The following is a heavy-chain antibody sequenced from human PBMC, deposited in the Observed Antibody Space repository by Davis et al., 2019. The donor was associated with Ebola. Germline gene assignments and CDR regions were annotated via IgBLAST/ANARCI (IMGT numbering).Heavy chain of an antibody. J-gene: IGHJ5*02. CDR1: GYTFTSYG. V-gene: IGHV1-18*04. D-gene: IGHD6-13*01. CDR2: ISAYNGNT. CDR3: ARGRQQLEQGGWFDP. Sequence: ASVKVSCKASGYTFTSYGISWVRQAPGQGLEWMGWISAYNGNTNYAQKLQGRVTITRDTSASTAYMELSSLISEDTAVYYCARGRQQLEQGGWFDPWGQGTLVTVSS.